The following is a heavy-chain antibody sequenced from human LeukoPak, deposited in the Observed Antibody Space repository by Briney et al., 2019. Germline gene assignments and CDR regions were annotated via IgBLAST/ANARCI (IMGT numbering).Heavy chain of an antibody. J-gene: IGHJ4*02. CDR3: ARVVAVAGTFPDS. D-gene: IGHD6-19*01. Sequence: SETLSLTCTVSGGSLSDYFWTWVRQPTGKGLEWIGRIYGGGLFGIGSGRTDYNPSLKSRVSISVDTYKKQVSLKLTSVSVADTAVYYCARVVAVAGTFPDSWGQGTLVTVSS. CDR2: IYGGGLFGIGSGRT. V-gene: IGHV4-4*07. CDR1: GGSLSDYF.